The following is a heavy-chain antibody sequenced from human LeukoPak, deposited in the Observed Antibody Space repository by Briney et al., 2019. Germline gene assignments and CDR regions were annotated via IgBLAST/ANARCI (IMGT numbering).Heavy chain of an antibody. CDR3: ARGREFGYWFDP. CDR2: IDAGNGNT. CDR1: GYTFTSYA. V-gene: IGHV1-3*03. J-gene: IGHJ5*02. Sequence: ASVKVSCKASGYTFTSYAMHWVCQAPGQRLEWMGCIDAGNGNTKYSQEFQGRVTITRDTSASTAYMELSSLRSEDMAVYYCARGREFGYWFDPWGQGTLVTVSS. D-gene: IGHD3-10*01.